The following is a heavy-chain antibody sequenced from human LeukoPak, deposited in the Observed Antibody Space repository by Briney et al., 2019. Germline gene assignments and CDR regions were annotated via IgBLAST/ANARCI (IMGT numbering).Heavy chain of an antibody. V-gene: IGHV3-23*01. CDR1: GFTFSSYA. D-gene: IGHD2-2*01. CDR2: ISGSGGST. Sequence: GGSLRLSCAASGFTFSSYAMSWVRQAPGKGLEWVSAISGSGGSTYYADSVKGRFTISRDNSKNTLYLQMNSLRAEDTAVYYCAKSGIVVVPAAMKDAGYYFDYWGQGTLVTVSS. J-gene: IGHJ4*02. CDR3: AKSGIVVVPAAMKDAGYYFDY.